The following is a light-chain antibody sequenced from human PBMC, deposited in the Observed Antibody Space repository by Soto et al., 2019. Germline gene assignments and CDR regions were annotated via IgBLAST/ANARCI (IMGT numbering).Light chain of an antibody. CDR1: SRDVGIYNL. CDR2: EDT. J-gene: IGLJ1*01. V-gene: IGLV2-23*01. Sequence: QSVLTQPASVSGSPGQSITISCTGTSRDVGIYNLVSWYQLHPGKVPKLIIYEDTKRPSGISSRFSGSESGITAFLTISGLQAEDEADYYCCSYAGSSSYVFGTGTKVNV. CDR3: CSYAGSSSYV.